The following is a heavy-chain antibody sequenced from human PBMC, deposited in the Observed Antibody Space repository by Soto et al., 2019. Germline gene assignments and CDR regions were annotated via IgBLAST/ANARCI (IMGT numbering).Heavy chain of an antibody. J-gene: IGHJ5*02. V-gene: IGHV1-18*01. Sequence: ASVKVSCKASGYTFTSYGISWVRQAPGQGLEWMGWIGAYNGNTNYAQKLQGRVTMTTDTSTSTAYMELRSLRSDDTAVYYCARERSGTTANWFDPWGQGTLVTVSS. CDR2: IGAYNGNT. CDR3: ARERSGTTANWFDP. D-gene: IGHD1-7*01. CDR1: GYTFTSYG.